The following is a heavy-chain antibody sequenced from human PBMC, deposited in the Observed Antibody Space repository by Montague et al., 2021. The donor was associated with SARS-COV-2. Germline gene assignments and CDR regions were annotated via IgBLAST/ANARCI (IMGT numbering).Heavy chain of an antibody. CDR3: AREGIPTPGAEWKILHYHGMDV. J-gene: IGHJ6*02. V-gene: IGHV4-59*13. CDR1: GGSISAYY. D-gene: IGHD1-14*01. Sequence: SETLSLTCTVSGGSISAYYWSWIRQPPGKGLEWIAYMYNSRSSNYNPSLKSRVSISVDTSNSQLSLKLTSVTAADTAVYYCAREGIPTPGAEWKILHYHGMDVWGQGTTVTVSS. CDR2: MYNSRSS.